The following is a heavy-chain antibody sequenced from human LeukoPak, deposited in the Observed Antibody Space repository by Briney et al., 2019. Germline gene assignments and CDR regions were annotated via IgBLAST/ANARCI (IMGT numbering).Heavy chain of an antibody. CDR1: GGSISSGDYY. D-gene: IGHD5-24*01. Sequence: SETLSLTCTVSGGSISSGDYYWSWIRQPPGKGLEWIGCVYYSGSTYYTSSLKSRVTISADTSKNQFSLKLTSVTAADTAVYYCARGDGYNAWFFDLWGRGTLVPVSS. CDR2: VYYSGST. CDR3: ARGDGYNAWFFDL. V-gene: IGHV4-30-4*01. J-gene: IGHJ2*01.